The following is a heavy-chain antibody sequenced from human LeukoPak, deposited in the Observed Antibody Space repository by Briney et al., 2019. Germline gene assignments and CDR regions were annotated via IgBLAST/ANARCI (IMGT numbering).Heavy chain of an antibody. J-gene: IGHJ4*02. CDR3: ARGREQLGDIDY. CDR1: GGSISSGDYY. CDR2: IYYSGST. Sequence: TPSETLSLTCTVSGGSISSGDYYWSWIRQPPGKGLEWIGYIYYSGSTYYNPSLKSRVTISVDTSKNQFSLKLSSVTAAETAVYYCARGREQLGDIDYWGQGTLVTVSS. V-gene: IGHV4-30-4*08. D-gene: IGHD6-6*01.